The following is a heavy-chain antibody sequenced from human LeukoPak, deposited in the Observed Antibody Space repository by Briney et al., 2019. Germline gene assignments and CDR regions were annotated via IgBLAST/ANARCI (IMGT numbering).Heavy chain of an antibody. V-gene: IGHV4-59*01. CDR3: ARASTVKSLDY. Sequence: SETLSLTCTVSGGSISSYYWIWIRQPPGKGLEWIGYIYYSGSTNYNPSLKSRVTISVDTSKNQFSLKLSSVTAADTAVYYCARASTVKSLDYWGQGTLVTVSS. D-gene: IGHD4-17*01. CDR2: IYYSGST. J-gene: IGHJ4*02. CDR1: GGSISSYY.